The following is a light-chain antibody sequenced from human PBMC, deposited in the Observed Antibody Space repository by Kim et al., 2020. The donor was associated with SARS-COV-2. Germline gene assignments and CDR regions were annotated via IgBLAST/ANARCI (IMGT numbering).Light chain of an antibody. CDR2: QDI. V-gene: IGLV3-1*01. CDR3: QAWDSTTVV. J-gene: IGLJ2*01. Sequence: SYELTQPPSVSVSPGQTASITCSGDNLGDKSVSWYQQKPGQSPVMVIYQDIKRPSGIPERFSGSNSGNTATLTISGTQAMDEADYYCQAWDSTTVVFGGG. CDR1: NLGDKS.